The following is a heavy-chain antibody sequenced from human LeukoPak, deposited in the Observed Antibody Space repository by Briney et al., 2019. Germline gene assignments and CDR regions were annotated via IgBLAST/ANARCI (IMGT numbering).Heavy chain of an antibody. Sequence: GGSLRLSCAASGFAFSNFAMNWVRQAPGKGLEWVSVISGTSGTIYYSDSVKGRFTISRDNSKNTVYLQMSSLRVEDTAVYYCAKKYYGSGSSLAMDVWGQGTTVTVSS. CDR2: ISGTSGTI. CDR3: AKKYYGSGSSLAMDV. D-gene: IGHD3-10*01. V-gene: IGHV3-23*01. J-gene: IGHJ6*02. CDR1: GFAFSNFA.